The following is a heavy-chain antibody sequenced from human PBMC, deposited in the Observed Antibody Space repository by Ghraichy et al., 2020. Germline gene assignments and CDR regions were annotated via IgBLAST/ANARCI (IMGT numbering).Heavy chain of an antibody. J-gene: IGHJ5*02. D-gene: IGHD5-18*01. CDR2: IYYSGST. V-gene: IGHV4-59*01. CDR3: ARGRYSYGYVGWFDP. CDR1: GGSISSYY. Sequence: ESLNISCTVSGGSISSYYWSWIRQPPGKGLEWIGYIYYSGSTNYNPSLKSRVTISVDTSKNQFSLKLSSVTAADTAVYYCARGRYSYGYVGWFDPWGQGTLVTVSS.